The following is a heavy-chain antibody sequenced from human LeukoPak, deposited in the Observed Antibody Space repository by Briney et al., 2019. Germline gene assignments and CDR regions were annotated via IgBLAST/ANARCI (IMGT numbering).Heavy chain of an antibody. Sequence: ASVKVSCKASGYTFTGYYMHWVRQAPGQGLEWMGRINPNSGGTNYAQKFQGRVTMTRDTSISTAYMELSRLRSDDTAVYYCARSTPEYYYYGMDVWGQGTTVTVPS. CDR2: INPNSGGT. V-gene: IGHV1-2*06. J-gene: IGHJ6*02. CDR1: GYTFTGYY. CDR3: ARSTPEYYYYGMDV. D-gene: IGHD2-2*01.